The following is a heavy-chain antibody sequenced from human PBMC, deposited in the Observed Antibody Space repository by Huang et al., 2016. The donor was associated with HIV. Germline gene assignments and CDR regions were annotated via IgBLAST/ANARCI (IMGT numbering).Heavy chain of an antibody. CDR3: ARERMMSWLDDHDAFDI. J-gene: IGHJ3*02. CDR1: GGSFSGYY. CDR2: INHGGSN. D-gene: IGHD1-1*01. Sequence: QVQLPWWGAGLLTLSETLSLTCAAYGGSFSGYYWGWIRQSPGKGLEWIGEINHGGSNNDKPAIKSRHIKSVDTSKNKFSLKLSSVTAADTAVYYCARERMMSWLDDHDAFDIWGQGTMVTVSS. V-gene: IGHV4-34*01.